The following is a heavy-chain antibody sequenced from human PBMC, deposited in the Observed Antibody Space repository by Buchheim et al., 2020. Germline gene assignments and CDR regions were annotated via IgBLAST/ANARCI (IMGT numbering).Heavy chain of an antibody. CDR2: IDPSDSYT. V-gene: IGHV5-10-1*03. D-gene: IGHD2-15*01. J-gene: IGHJ4*02. CDR1: GYSFTSYW. Sequence: EVQLVQSGAEVKKPGESLRISCKGSGYSFTSYWISWVRQMPGKGLEWMGRIDPSDSYTNYSPSFQGHVTLSADQSHRTAYPQWSSLKASDTAMYYCARSFMVDCSGGSCYNYWGQGTL. CDR3: ARSFMVDCSGGSCYNY.